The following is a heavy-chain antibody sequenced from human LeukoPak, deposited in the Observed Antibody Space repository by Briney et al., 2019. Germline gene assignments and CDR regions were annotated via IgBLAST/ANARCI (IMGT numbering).Heavy chain of an antibody. Sequence: GGSLRLSCAASGFTFSDYSMSWIRQAPGKGLEWISYISASGRDTYYADSVKGRFTTSRDNAKNSLYLQMNSLRAEDTAVYYCARVGLIAAAGTPDYWGQGTLVTVSS. V-gene: IGHV3-11*06. J-gene: IGHJ4*02. CDR1: GFTFSDYS. CDR2: ISASGRDT. CDR3: ARVGLIAAAGTPDY. D-gene: IGHD6-13*01.